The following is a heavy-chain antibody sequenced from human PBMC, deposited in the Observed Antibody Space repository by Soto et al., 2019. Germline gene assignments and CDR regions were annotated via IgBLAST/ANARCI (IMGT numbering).Heavy chain of an antibody. D-gene: IGHD6-13*01. CDR1: GGSISSGGYY. Sequence: SETLSLTCTVSGGSISSGGYYWSWIRQHPGKGLEWIGYIYYSGSTYYNPSLKSRVTISVDTSKNQFSLKLSSVTAADTAVYYCARDGGAAAGTHGRWFDPWGQGTLVTVSS. CDR3: ARDGGAAAGTHGRWFDP. CDR2: IYYSGST. V-gene: IGHV4-31*03. J-gene: IGHJ5*02.